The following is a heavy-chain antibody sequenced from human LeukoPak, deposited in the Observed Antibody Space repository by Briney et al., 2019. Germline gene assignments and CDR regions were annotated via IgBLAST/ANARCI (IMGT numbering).Heavy chain of an antibody. CDR1: GFTFYNAW. J-gene: IGHJ4*02. CDR3: VTDLIRSGTNHTIH. V-gene: IGHV3-15*01. Sequence: GGSLRLSCAASGFTFYNAWMSWVRQAPGKGLEWVGRIKSKAEGGTTDYTAPVKGRITISRDDSKNTLYLEMNSLKIEDTAVYYCVTDLIRSGTNHTIHWGQGTLVTVSS. D-gene: IGHD3-10*01. CDR2: IKSKAEGGTT.